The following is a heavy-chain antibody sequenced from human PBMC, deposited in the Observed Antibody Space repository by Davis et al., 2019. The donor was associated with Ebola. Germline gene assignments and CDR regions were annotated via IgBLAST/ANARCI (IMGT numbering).Heavy chain of an antibody. V-gene: IGHV1-8*01. CDR1: GYTFTSYD. D-gene: IGHD5-12*01. J-gene: IGHJ4*02. CDR3: ARSYLTYSGYGWAY. Sequence: ASVKVSCKASGYTFTSYDINWVRQATGQGLEWMGWMNPNSGNTGYAQKFQGRVTMTRNTSISTAYMELSSLRSEDTAVYYCARSYLTYSGYGWAYWGQGTLVTVSS. CDR2: MNPNSGNT.